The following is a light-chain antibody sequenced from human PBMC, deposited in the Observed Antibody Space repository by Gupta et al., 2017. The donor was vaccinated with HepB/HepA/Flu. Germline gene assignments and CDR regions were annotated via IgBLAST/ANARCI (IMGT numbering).Light chain of an antibody. Sequence: EIVLTQSPGTLSLSPGERATLSCRASQSVSNSYLAWYQQKPGQAPRLLIYGASSRATGIPDRFSGSGSGTDFTLTISSLEPEDFAVYYCQQYCSSPRTFGQGTKVEIK. J-gene: IGKJ1*01. CDR2: GAS. CDR3: QQYCSSPRT. CDR1: QSVSNSY. V-gene: IGKV3-20*01.